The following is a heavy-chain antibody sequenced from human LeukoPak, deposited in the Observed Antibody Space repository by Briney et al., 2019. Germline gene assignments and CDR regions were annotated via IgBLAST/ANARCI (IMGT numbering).Heavy chain of an antibody. CDR1: GFTFSDYC. CDR3: AREGLVVVAAFDY. CDR2: ISSSGSTI. D-gene: IGHD2-15*01. V-gene: IGHV3-11*01. Sequence: GGSLRLSCAASGFTFSDYCMSWIRQAPGKGLEWVSYISSSGSTIYYADSVKGRFTISRDNAKNSLYLQMNSLRAEDTAVYYCAREGLVVVAAFDYWGQGTLVTVSS. J-gene: IGHJ4*02.